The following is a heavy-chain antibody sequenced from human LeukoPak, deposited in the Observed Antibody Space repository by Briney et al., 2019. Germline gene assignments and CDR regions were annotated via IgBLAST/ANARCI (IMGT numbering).Heavy chain of an antibody. V-gene: IGHV3-11*01. J-gene: IGHJ5*01. CDR3: TRGLWGLDS. CDR2: ISLSNSDSDK. Sequence: GGSLRLSCAASGFTFSDHYMTWIRQAPGKGLQWVSYISLSNSDSDKSYADSVKGRFTISRDNAKNCLFLQMNSLRVEDTAVYYCTRGLWGLDSWGQGTLVTVSS. D-gene: IGHD7-27*01. CDR1: GFTFSDHY.